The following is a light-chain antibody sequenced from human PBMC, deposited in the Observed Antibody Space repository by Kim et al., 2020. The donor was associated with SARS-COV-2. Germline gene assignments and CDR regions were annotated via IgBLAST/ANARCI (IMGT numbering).Light chain of an antibody. CDR3: QQYGSSLRT. V-gene: IGKV3-20*01. Sequence: SPADSASLSCSASQSVSNSFLAWYQQNPGQAPRLLIYGASSRATGIPDRFSGSGSGTDFTLSISRLEPEDFAVYYCQQYGSSLRTFGQGTKVDIK. J-gene: IGKJ1*01. CDR1: QSVSNSF. CDR2: GAS.